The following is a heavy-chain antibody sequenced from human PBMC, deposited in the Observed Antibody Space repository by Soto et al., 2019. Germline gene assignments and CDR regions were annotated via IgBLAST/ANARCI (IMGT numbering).Heavy chain of an antibody. CDR2: INSDGSST. CDR3: ARPPLAIVVVTAIDYYYGMDV. D-gene: IGHD2-21*02. J-gene: IGHJ6*02. V-gene: IGHV3-74*01. Sequence: GGSLRLSCAASGFTFSSYWMHWVRQAPGKGLVWVSRINSDGSSTSYADSVKGRFTISRDNAKNTLYLQMNSLRAEDTAVYYCARPPLAIVVVTAIDYYYGMDVWGQGTTVTVSS. CDR1: GFTFSSYW.